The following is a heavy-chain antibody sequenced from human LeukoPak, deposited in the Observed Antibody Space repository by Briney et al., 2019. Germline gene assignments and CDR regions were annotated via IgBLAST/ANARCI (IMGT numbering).Heavy chain of an antibody. V-gene: IGHV3-43*01. J-gene: IGHJ6*03. Sequence: PGGSLRLSCAASGFTFDDYGMSWVRQAPGKGLEWVSLISWDGGSTYYADSVKGRFTISRDNSKNSLYLQMNSLRTEDTALYYCAKAAYSYGPYYYYYYMDVWGKGTTVTVSS. CDR2: ISWDGGST. CDR1: GFTFDDYG. D-gene: IGHD5-18*01. CDR3: AKAAYSYGPYYYYYYMDV.